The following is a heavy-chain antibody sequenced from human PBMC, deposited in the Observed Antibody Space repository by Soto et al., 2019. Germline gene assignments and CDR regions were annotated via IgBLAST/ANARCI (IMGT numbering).Heavy chain of an antibody. J-gene: IGHJ5*02. V-gene: IGHV4-39*01. CDR3: ASGSGSYHNDKHNWFDP. CDR2: IYYSGST. D-gene: IGHD3-10*01. CDR1: GGSISSSSYY. Sequence: DTLSLTCTVSGGSISSSSYYWGWIRQPPGKGLEWIGSIYYSGSTYYNPSLKSRVTISVDTSKNQFSLKLSSVTAADTAVYYCASGSGSYHNDKHNWFDPWGQGTLVTVS.